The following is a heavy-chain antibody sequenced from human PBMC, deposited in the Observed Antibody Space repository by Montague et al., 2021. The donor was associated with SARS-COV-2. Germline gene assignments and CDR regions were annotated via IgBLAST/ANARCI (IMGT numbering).Heavy chain of an antibody. CDR1: GFSLSTSGVG. Sequence: PALVKPTQTLTLTCTFSGFSLSTSGVGVGWIRQPPGKALEWLALIYWNDDKRYSPSLKSRLTITKDTSKSQVVLTMTNMDPVDTATYYCAHRRGLLLSDGFDIWGQGTMVTVSS. D-gene: IGHD1-26*01. CDR2: IYWNDDK. J-gene: IGHJ3*02. V-gene: IGHV2-5*01. CDR3: AHRRGLLLSDGFDI.